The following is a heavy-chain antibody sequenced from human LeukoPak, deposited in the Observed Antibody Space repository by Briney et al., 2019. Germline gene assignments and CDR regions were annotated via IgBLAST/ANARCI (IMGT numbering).Heavy chain of an antibody. Sequence: QPGGSLRLSCSASGFTFRNYPMHWVRKAPGKGLEYVSSISLEGGTTYYADSVKGRLTIDRDNSTNTLYPPRTSLRVEEPAGYSGVKEIAFYDYLGEGGLVTLSS. J-gene: IGHJ4*02. CDR3: VKEIAFYDY. D-gene: IGHD2/OR15-2a*01. CDR2: ISLEGGTT. V-gene: IGHV3-64D*06. CDR1: GFTFRNYP.